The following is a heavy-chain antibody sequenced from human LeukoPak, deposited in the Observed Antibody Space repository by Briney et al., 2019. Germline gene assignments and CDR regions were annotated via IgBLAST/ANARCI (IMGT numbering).Heavy chain of an antibody. V-gene: IGHV4-61*01. Sequence: SETLSLTCTVSGGSVSSGSYYWSWIRQPPGKGLEWIGYIYYSGITNYNPSLKSRVTISVDTSKNQFSLKLSSVTAADTAVYYCARRVRGPFDHWGQGTLVTVSS. J-gene: IGHJ4*02. D-gene: IGHD2-21*01. CDR2: IYYSGIT. CDR3: ARRVRGPFDH. CDR1: GGSVSSGSYY.